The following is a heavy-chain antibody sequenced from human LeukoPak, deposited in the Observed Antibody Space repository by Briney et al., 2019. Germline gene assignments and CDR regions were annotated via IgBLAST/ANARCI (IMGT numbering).Heavy chain of an antibody. CDR3: AKRLDY. CDR2: ISDGGGRT. J-gene: IGHJ4*02. Sequence: GGSLRLSCGASGFTFRTYAMSWVRQAPGKGLEWVSGISDGGGRTFYAESVKGRFTVSRDNSKNTLYLQMNSLGAEDTAVYYCAKRLDYWGQGTLVTVSS. V-gene: IGHV3-23*01. CDR1: GFTFRTYA.